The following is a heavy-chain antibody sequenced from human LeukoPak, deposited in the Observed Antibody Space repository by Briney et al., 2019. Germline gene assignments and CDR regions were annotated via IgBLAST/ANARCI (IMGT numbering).Heavy chain of an antibody. Sequence: SETLSLTCAIYGGSSSGNYWSWVRQPPGKGLEWIGEINRGGNTNYNPSLKSRVTISVDTSKNQFSLKLTSVTAADTAVYYCARGLGSGSYYHYWGQGTLVTVSS. V-gene: IGHV4-34*01. J-gene: IGHJ4*02. CDR2: INRGGNT. CDR3: ARGLGSGSYYHY. CDR1: GGSSSGNY. D-gene: IGHD3-10*01.